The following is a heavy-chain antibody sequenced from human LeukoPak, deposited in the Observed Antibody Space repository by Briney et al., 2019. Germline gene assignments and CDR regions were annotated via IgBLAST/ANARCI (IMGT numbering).Heavy chain of an antibody. CDR1: GGSISSSGYY. D-gene: IGHD1-14*01. CDR2: IYHSGST. Sequence: SQTLSLTCTVSGGSISSSGYYWNWIRQHPGKGLEWIGYIYHSGSTYYNPSLKSRVIISADTSKDQLSLKLSSVTAADTAVYYCARAELSHRGYHYGMDVWGQGATVTVS. CDR3: ARAELSHRGYHYGMDV. V-gene: IGHV4-31*03. J-gene: IGHJ6*02.